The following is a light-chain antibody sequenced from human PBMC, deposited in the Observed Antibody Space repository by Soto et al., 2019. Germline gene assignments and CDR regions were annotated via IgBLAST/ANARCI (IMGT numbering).Light chain of an antibody. V-gene: IGKV1-5*03. CDR1: QTISSW. Sequence: IQMTQSPSTLSGSVGDRVTIPCRASQTISSWLAWYQQKPGKAPKLLIYKASTLKSGVPSRFSGSGSGTEFTLTISSLQPDDFATYYCQHYNSYSTFGQGTRLEIK. J-gene: IGKJ5*01. CDR3: QHYNSYST. CDR2: KAS.